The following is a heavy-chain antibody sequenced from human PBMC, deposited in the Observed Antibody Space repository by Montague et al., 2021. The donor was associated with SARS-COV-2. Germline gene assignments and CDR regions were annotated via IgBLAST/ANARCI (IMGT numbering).Heavy chain of an antibody. CDR1: GGSISSGSYY. J-gene: IGHJ4*02. CDR3: ARAHSGSWAHLDN. Sequence: TPSLTCTVSGGSISSGSYYWSWIRQPAGKGLEWIGRIYTSGTTDYSFSLKSRVTISVDTSKNQFSLKLTSVTAADTAVYYCARAHSGSWAHLDNWGQGSLVTASA. D-gene: IGHD5-12*01. CDR2: IYTSGTT. V-gene: IGHV4-61*02.